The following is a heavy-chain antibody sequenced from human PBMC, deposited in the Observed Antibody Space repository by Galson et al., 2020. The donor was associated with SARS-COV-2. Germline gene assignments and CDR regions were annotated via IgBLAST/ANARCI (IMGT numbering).Heavy chain of an antibody. Sequence: SETLSLTCTVSGGPISSYYWSWIRQPPGKGLESIGYIYYSGSTNYNPSLKSRLTISVDTSKNQFSLKLSSVTAADTAVYYCARQGAYCSGGRCYDFWGQGTLVTVSS. V-gene: IGHV4-59*08. CDR3: ARQGAYCSGGRCYDF. D-gene: IGHD2-15*01. CDR2: IYYSGST. J-gene: IGHJ4*02. CDR1: GGPISSYY.